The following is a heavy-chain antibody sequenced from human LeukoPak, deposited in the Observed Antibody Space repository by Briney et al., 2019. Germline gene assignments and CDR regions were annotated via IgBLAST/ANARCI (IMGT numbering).Heavy chain of an antibody. CDR3: ARGDVLRFLEWSQHYYFDY. J-gene: IGHJ4*02. D-gene: IGHD3-3*01. CDR2: INPNSGGT. V-gene: IGHV1-2*02. Sequence: ASVKVSCKASGYTFTGYYMHWVRQAPGQGLEWMGWINPNSGGTNYAQKFQGRVTMTRDTSISTAYMELSRLRSDDTAVYYCARGDVLRFLEWSQHYYFDYWGQGTLATVSS. CDR1: GYTFTGYY.